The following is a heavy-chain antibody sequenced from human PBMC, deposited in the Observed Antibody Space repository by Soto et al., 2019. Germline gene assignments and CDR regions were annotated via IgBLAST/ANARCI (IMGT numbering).Heavy chain of an antibody. Sequence: PSETLSRTCSVSGGSISRGGYYWSWIRRHPGRGLEWIGYIYYSGNTYYNPSPKSRVTISVDTSKNQFSLKLSAVTAADTAVYCWARGRVGATTDYFDYWGQGTLVTVSS. J-gene: IGHJ4*02. V-gene: IGHV4-31*03. D-gene: IGHD1-26*01. CDR1: GGSISRGGYY. CDR3: ARGRVGATTDYFDY. CDR2: IYYSGNT.